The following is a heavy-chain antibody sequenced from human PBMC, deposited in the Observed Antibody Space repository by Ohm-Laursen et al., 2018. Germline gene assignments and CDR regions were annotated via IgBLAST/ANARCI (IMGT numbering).Heavy chain of an antibody. CDR3: AKGTTDVDH. CDR1: GFSFSSYA. CDR2: ISGGGGGT. J-gene: IGHJ4*02. V-gene: IGHV3-23*01. Sequence: GSLRLSCAASGFSFSSYAMSWVRQAPGKGLEWVSTISGGGGGTDYADLVKGRFTISRDNSKNTLYLQMNSLRAEDTAVYYCAKGTTDVDHWGQGTLVTVSS. D-gene: IGHD1-1*01.